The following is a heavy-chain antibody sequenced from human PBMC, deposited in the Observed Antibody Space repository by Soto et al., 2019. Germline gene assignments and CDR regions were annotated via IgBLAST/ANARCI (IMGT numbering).Heavy chain of an antibody. Sequence: ASVKVSCKASGYTFTRYGISWVRQAPGQGLEWMAWISADNSYTKYAQKFQGRVTMTTDTSTSTAYMELRSLRSDDTAVYYCATSGGAVYTSSSLWFDPWGQGTLVTVSS. CDR2: ISADNSYT. CDR1: GYTFTRYG. D-gene: IGHD6-6*01. J-gene: IGHJ5*02. CDR3: ATSGGAVYTSSSLWFDP. V-gene: IGHV1-18*01.